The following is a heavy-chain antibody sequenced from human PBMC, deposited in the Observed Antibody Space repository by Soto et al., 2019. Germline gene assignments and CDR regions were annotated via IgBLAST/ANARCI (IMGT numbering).Heavy chain of an antibody. CDR3: ACARGMIAVVFEH. Sequence: QVQLVQSGAEVKKTGASVKVSCKASGYTFSDYYIHCVRQAPGQGLEWMVWVNPNSGGTNSAQKFQGRVTMTGDTSSSTDYMEMNSVRSDDTAVYFCACARGMIAVVFEHWGQGTLVTVYS. J-gene: IGHJ4*02. V-gene: IGHV1-2*02. CDR1: GYTFSDYY. D-gene: IGHD3-22*01. CDR2: VNPNSGGT.